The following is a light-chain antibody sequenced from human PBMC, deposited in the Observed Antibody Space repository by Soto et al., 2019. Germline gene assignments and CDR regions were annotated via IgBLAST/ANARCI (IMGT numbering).Light chain of an antibody. J-gene: IGKJ1*01. CDR1: QGISSY. V-gene: IGKV3D-11*01. CDR2: DAS. CDR3: QQRSNWPIT. Sequence: EIVLTQSPATLSLSPGERATLSCRASQGISSYLAWYQQKPGQAPRLLIYDASNRATGIPARFSGSGPGTDFTLTISSLEPEDFAVYYCQQRSNWPITFGQGTKVDIK.